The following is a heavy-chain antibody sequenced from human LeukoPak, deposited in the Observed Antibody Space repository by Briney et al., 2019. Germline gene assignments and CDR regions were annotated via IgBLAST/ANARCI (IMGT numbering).Heavy chain of an antibody. V-gene: IGHV1-46*01. D-gene: IGHD3-22*01. Sequence: GASVKVSCKASGYTFTSYYMHWVRQAPGQGLEWMGIINPSGGSTSYAQKFQGRVTMTRDTSTSTVYMELSSLRSEDTAVYYCARDISSGYLTGYYFDYWGQGTLVTVSS. CDR1: GYTFTSYY. J-gene: IGHJ4*02. CDR3: ARDISSGYLTGYYFDY. CDR2: INPSGGST.